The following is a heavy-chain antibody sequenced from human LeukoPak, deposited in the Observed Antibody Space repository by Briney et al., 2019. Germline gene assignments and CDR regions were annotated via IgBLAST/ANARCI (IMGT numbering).Heavy chain of an antibody. CDR1: GGSIGSYY. CDR2: IYYSGST. Sequence: SETLSLTCTVSGGSIGSYYWSWIRQPPGKGLEWIGYIYYSGSTNYNPSLKSRVTISVDTSKNQFSLKLSSVTAADTAVYYCARVGEYSYGYPLDYWGQGTLVTVSS. V-gene: IGHV4-59*01. CDR3: ARVGEYSYGYPLDY. D-gene: IGHD5-18*01. J-gene: IGHJ4*02.